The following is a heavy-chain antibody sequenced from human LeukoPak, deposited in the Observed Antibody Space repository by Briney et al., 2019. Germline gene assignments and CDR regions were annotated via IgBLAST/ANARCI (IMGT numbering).Heavy chain of an antibody. CDR1: GGSFSGYY. CDR2: INHSGST. CDR3: ARALYDFWSGYYTFRTSYGMDV. D-gene: IGHD3-3*01. J-gene: IGHJ6*02. Sequence: SETLSLTRAVYGGSFSGYYWSWIRQPPGKGLEWIGEINHSGSTNYNPSLKSRVTISVDTSKNQFSLKLSSVTAADTAVYYCARALYDFWSGYYTFRTSYGMDVWGQGTTVTVSS. V-gene: IGHV4-34*01.